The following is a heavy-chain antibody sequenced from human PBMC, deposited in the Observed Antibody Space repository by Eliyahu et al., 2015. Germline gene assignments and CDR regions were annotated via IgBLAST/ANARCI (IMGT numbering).Heavy chain of an antibody. CDR3: AREYYYDSSGYYYGMDV. CDR2: ISSSSSTI. CDR1: GFTFSSYS. V-gene: IGHV3-48*02. Sequence: EVQLVESGGGLVQPGGSLRLSXAASGFTFSSYSMXWVRQAPGKGLEWVSYISSSSSTIYYADSVKGRFTISRDNAKNSLYLQMNSLRDEDRAVYYCAREYYYDSSGYYYGMDVWGQGTTVTVSS. J-gene: IGHJ6*02. D-gene: IGHD3-22*01.